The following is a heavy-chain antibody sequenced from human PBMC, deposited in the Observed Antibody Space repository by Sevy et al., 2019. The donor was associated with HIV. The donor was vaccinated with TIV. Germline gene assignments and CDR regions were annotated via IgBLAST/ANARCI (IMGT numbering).Heavy chain of an antibody. D-gene: IGHD5-12*01. CDR1: GYIFSDYW. CDR3: ARGGSDGNY. CDR2: INPASGAT. Sequence: ASVKVSCKASGYIFSDYWIYWVRQAPGQGFEWMGWINPASGATVSGQKFQGWVAMTSDTSINTAYMELYRLTSDDTAVYYCARGGSDGNYWGQGSLVTVSS. J-gene: IGHJ4*02. V-gene: IGHV1-2*04.